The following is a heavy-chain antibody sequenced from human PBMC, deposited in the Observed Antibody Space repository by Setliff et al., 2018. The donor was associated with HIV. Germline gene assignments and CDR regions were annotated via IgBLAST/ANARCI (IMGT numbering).Heavy chain of an antibody. V-gene: IGHV3-15*07. Sequence: GGSLRLSCAASGFPFSNAWMNWVRQAPGKGLEWVARLRSTIDGGTTEYAAPVKGRFTISRDDSKTTLYLQMSSLKTEDTAVYYCTTDLGTRYDTPVYWGQGTLVTVSS. CDR1: GFPFSNAW. D-gene: IGHD5-12*01. CDR2: LRSTIDGGTT. J-gene: IGHJ4*02. CDR3: TTDLGTRYDTPVY.